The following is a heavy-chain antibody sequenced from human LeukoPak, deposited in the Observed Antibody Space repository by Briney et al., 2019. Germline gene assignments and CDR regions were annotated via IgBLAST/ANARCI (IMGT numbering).Heavy chain of an antibody. V-gene: IGHV3-30-3*01. CDR1: GFTFSSYA. J-gene: IGHJ6*02. CDR3: GKDLSRDDYYGMDV. D-gene: IGHD3-3*02. Sequence: PGGSLRLSCAASGFTFSSYAMHWVRQAPGKGPEWVAVISYDGSNKYYADSVKGRFTISRDNSKNTLYLQMNSLRAEDTAVYYCGKDLSRDDYYGMDVWGQGTTVTVSS. CDR2: ISYDGSNK.